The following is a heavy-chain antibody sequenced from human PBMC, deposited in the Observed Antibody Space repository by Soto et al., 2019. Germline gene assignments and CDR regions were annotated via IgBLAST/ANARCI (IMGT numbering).Heavy chain of an antibody. D-gene: IGHD2-15*01. CDR3: AKESVVVVVAATPPDY. CDR2: ISGSGGST. J-gene: IGHJ4*02. V-gene: IGHV3-23*01. CDR1: GFTFSSYA. Sequence: EVQLLESGGGLVQPGGSLRLSCAASGFTFSSYAMSWVRQAPGKGLEWVSAISGSGGSTYYADSVKGRFTISRDNSKNTLYLQMNSLGAEDTAVYYCAKESVVVVVAATPPDYWGQGTLVTVSS.